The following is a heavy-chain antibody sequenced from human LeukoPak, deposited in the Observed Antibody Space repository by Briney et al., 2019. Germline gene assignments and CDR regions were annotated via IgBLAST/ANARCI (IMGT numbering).Heavy chain of an antibody. D-gene: IGHD4-11*01. CDR3: AKDQYSNNGLWDWLDS. Sequence: GGSLRLSCAASGFTFSSYWMHWVRQAPGKGLVWVSRINSDVSSTSYADSVKGRFTISRDNAKNTLYLQMNSLRAEDTAVYYCAKDQYSNNGLWDWLDSWGQGTLVTVSS. J-gene: IGHJ5*01. CDR2: INSDVSST. V-gene: IGHV3-74*01. CDR1: GFTFSSYW.